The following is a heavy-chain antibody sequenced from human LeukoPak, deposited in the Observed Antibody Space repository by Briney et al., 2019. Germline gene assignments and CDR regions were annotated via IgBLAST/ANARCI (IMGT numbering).Heavy chain of an antibody. D-gene: IGHD2-15*01. V-gene: IGHV5-51*01. CDR1: GYSFTSNW. Sequence: PGESLKISCKGSGYSFTSNWIAWVRQMPGKGLEWMGIIYPGDSDTRYSPSFQGQVTISADKSISTAYLQWSSLKASDTAMYYCARQEYCSGGSCYTWFDPWGQGTLVTVSS. J-gene: IGHJ5*02. CDR3: ARQEYCSGGSCYTWFDP. CDR2: IYPGDSDT.